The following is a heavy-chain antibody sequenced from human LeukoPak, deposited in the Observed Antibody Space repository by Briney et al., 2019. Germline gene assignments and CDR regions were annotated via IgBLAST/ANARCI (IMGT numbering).Heavy chain of an antibody. CDR3: AHSHSSGWPFDY. V-gene: IGHV2-5*02. CDR2: SYWDDDK. D-gene: IGHD6-19*01. CDR1: GFSLSPGGGG. J-gene: IGHJ4*02. Sequence: ASGPTLVRPTQTLTLTCTFSGFSLSPGGGGVGWIRQPPGKALEWLALSYWDDDKRYCPSLKSTLNITKDTSEIQVVITMTNMDPVDTATYDFAHSHSSGWPFDYGGQGTLVTVSS.